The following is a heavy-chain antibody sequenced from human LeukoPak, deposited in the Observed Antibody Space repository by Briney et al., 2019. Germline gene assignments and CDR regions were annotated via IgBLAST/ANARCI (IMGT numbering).Heavy chain of an antibody. J-gene: IGHJ4*02. CDR3: AKGYCSSTSCYPNY. V-gene: IGHV3-23*01. Sequence: GGSLRLSCAASGFTFSSYAMSWVRQAPGKGLEGGAGISGSGGSTYYADSVKGRFTISRDNSKNTLYLQMNSLRAEDTAVYYCAKGYCSSTSCYPNYWGQGTLVTVSS. D-gene: IGHD2-2*01. CDR2: ISGSGGST. CDR1: GFTFSSYA.